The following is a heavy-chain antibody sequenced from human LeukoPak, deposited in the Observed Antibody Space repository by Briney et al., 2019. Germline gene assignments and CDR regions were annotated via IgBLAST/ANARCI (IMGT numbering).Heavy chain of an antibody. J-gene: IGHJ3*02. V-gene: IGHV3-20*04. D-gene: IGHD2-15*01. Sequence: GASLRLSCAASGFSFDDYGMSWVRQASGKGVEWVSGINWNGGITGYADSVKGRITTSRDNAKNSLYLQRNSLRAEDTALYYCARDFVGYCSGGSCYHLAFDIGGQGTMVTVSS. CDR1: GFSFDDYG. CDR2: INWNGGIT. CDR3: ARDFVGYCSGGSCYHLAFDI.